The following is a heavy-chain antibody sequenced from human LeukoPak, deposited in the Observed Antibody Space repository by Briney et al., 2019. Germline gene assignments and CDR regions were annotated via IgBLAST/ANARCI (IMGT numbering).Heavy chain of an antibody. CDR3: ERVSRGSYHFDY. Sequence: GGSLRLSCAASGFTFSSYWMHWVRQGPGKGLVWVARINMDGSTISYADFVKGRFTISRDNAKNTLYLQMNSLRAEDTAVYYCERVSRGSYHFDYGAQGALAPVPS. J-gene: IGHJ4*02. D-gene: IGHD1-26*01. V-gene: IGHV3-74*01. CDR2: INMDGSTI. CDR1: GFTFSSYW.